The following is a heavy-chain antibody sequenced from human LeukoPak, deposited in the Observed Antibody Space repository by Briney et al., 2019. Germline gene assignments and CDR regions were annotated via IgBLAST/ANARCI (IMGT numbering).Heavy chain of an antibody. Sequence: ASVKVSCKASGYTFTGYYMHWVRQAPGQGLEWMGWINPNSGGTNYAQKFQGRVTMTRDTSISTGYMELSRLRSDDTAVYYCARGLGSYFDYYYYMDVWGKGTTVTVSS. D-gene: IGHD1-26*01. CDR3: ARGLGSYFDYYYYMDV. CDR2: INPNSGGT. CDR1: GYTFTGYY. V-gene: IGHV1-2*02. J-gene: IGHJ6*03.